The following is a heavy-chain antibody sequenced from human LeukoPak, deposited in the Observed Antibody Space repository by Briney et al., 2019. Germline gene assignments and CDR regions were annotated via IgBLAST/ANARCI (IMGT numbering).Heavy chain of an antibody. CDR1: GGSISSSSEY. CDR2: IYYSGST. CDR3: ARGGIRGYSSFDNLDF. Sequence: SETLSLTCTVSGGSISSSSEYWGWIRQSPGKGLEWIGTIYYSGSTYYNPSLKSRVTISVDTSKNQFSLTLTSVTVADTAFYYCARGGIRGYSSFDNLDFWGLGTHVTVSS. J-gene: IGHJ4*02. D-gene: IGHD5-18*01. V-gene: IGHV4-39*07.